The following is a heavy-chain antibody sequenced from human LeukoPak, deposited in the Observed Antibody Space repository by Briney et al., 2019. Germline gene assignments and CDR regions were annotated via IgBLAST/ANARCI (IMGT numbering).Heavy chain of an antibody. CDR2: IRYDGSNK. Sequence: GSLRLSCAASGFTFSSYWMTWVRQAPGKGLEWVAFIRYDGSNKYYADSVKGRFTISRDNSKNTLYLQMNSLRAEDTAVYYCAKITMIVGEGAFDIWGQGTMVTVSS. CDR3: AKITMIVGEGAFDI. V-gene: IGHV3-30*02. CDR1: GFTFSSYW. J-gene: IGHJ3*02. D-gene: IGHD3-22*01.